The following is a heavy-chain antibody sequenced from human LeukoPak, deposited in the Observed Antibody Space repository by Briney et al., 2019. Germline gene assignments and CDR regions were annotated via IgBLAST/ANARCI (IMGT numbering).Heavy chain of an antibody. V-gene: IGHV3-48*03. D-gene: IGHD4-17*01. J-gene: IGHJ4*02. Sequence: GGSLRLPCAASGFTFSSYEMNWVRQAPGKGLEWCSYITSSGNTIYYADSVKGRFTISRDNAKNSLYLQMNSLRAEDTAVYYCARLTTMTTTGGPFDYWGQGTLVTVSS. CDR3: ARLTTMTTTGGPFDY. CDR1: GFTFSSYE. CDR2: ITSSGNTI.